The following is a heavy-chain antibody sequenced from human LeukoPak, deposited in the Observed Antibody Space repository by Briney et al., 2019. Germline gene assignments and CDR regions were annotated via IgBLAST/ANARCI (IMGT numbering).Heavy chain of an antibody. CDR1: GYTFTGYY. Sequence: ASVKVSCKASGYTFTGYYMHWVRQAPGQGLEWMGWINPNSGGTNYAQKFQGRVTMTRDTSISTAYTELSRLRSDDTAVYYCARASDYYDSSGYYWGSYYYMDVWGKGTTVTVSS. CDR3: ARASDYYDSSGYYWGSYYYMDV. J-gene: IGHJ6*03. V-gene: IGHV1-2*02. CDR2: INPNSGGT. D-gene: IGHD3-22*01.